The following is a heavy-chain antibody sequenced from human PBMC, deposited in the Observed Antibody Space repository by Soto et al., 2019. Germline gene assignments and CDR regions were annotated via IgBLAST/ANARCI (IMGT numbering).Heavy chain of an antibody. D-gene: IGHD5-18*01. Sequence: GGSLRLSCAASGFTFSSYGMHWVRQAPGKGLEWVAVIWYDGSNKYYADSVKGRFTISRDNSKNTLYLQMNSLRAEDTAVYYCARGGLGYSYIRSFDYWGQGTLVTVSS. V-gene: IGHV3-33*01. CDR1: GFTFSSYG. CDR3: ARGGLGYSYIRSFDY. CDR2: IWYDGSNK. J-gene: IGHJ4*02.